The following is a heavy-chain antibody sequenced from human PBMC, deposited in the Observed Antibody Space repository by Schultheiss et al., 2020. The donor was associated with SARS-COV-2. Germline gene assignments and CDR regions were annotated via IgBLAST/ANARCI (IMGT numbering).Heavy chain of an antibody. CDR1: GGSISSSSYY. J-gene: IGHJ4*02. Sequence: SETLSLTCTVSGGSISSSSYYWGWIRQPPGKGLEWIGSIHYSGNTYYNPSLKSRVTISVDTSKNQFSLKLISVTTADTAVYYCARGRYYPFDYWGQGTPVTVSS. CDR2: IHYSGNT. CDR3: ARGRYYPFDY. D-gene: IGHD1-26*01. V-gene: IGHV4-39*01.